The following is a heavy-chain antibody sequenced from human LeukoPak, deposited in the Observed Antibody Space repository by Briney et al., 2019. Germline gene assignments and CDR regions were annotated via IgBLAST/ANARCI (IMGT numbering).Heavy chain of an antibody. V-gene: IGHV6-1*01. CDR2: TYYRSKWYN. Sequence: SQTLSLTCAISGDSVSSNSAAWNWIRQSPSRGLEWLGRTYYRSKWYNDYAVSVKSRITINPDTSKNQFSLQLNSVTPEDTAVYYCARVRFYYYGSGSYYTFDYWGQGTLVTVSS. CDR3: ARVRFYYYGSGSYYTFDY. D-gene: IGHD3-10*01. CDR1: GDSVSSNSAA. J-gene: IGHJ4*02.